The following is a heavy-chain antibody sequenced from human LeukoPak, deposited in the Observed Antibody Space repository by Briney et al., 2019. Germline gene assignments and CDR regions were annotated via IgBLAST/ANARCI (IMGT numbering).Heavy chain of an antibody. Sequence: PGGSLRLSCAASGFTFSSYSMICVRHARGKGLEWVSSISSSSSYIYYADSVKGRFTISRENAKNSLYLQMNSLRAEDTAVYCCARAPGNWFDPWGQGTLVTVSS. CDR1: GFTFSSYS. CDR3: ARAPGNWFDP. J-gene: IGHJ5*02. V-gene: IGHV3-21*01. CDR2: ISSSSSYI.